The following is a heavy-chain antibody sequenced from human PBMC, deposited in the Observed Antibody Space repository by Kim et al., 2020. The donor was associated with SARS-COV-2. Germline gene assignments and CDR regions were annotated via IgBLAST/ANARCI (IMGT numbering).Heavy chain of an antibody. J-gene: IGHJ6*02. CDR2: INHSGST. D-gene: IGHD4-17*01. Sequence: SETLSLTCAVYGGSFSGYYWSWIRQPPGKGLEWIGEINHSGSTNYNPSLKSRVTISVDTSKNQFSLKLSSVTAADTAVYYCVCGDHGYYYYGMDVWGQGTTVTVSS. CDR1: GGSFSGYY. V-gene: IGHV4-34*01. CDR3: VCGDHGYYYYGMDV.